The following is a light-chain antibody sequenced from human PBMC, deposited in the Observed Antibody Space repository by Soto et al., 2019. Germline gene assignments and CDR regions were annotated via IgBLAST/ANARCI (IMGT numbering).Light chain of an antibody. V-gene: IGLV2-14*01. J-gene: IGLJ3*02. CDR3: NSYTSTSARV. CDR1: RNDIGAFNY. CDR2: EVS. Sequence: QSVLTQPASVSGSPGQSITISCTGTRNDIGAFNYVSWYQHHPGKAPKVIIYEVSNRPSGVSDRFSGSKSGSTASLTISGLPAEDEADYYCNSYTSTSARVFGGGTKLTVL.